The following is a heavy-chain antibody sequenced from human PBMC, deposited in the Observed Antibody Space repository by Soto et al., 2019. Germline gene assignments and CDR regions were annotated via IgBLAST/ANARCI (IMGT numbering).Heavy chain of an antibody. J-gene: IGHJ6*02. D-gene: IGHD2-2*01. CDR2: INPSCGST. CDR1: GYTFTSYY. Sequence: QVQLVQSGAEVKKPGASVKVSCKASGYTFTSYYMHWVRQAPGQGLEWMGIINPSCGSTSYAQKFQGRVTMTRDTSTSTVYMELSSLRSEDTAVYYCAREYCSSTSCPRPYYYYYGMDVWGQGTTVTVSS. CDR3: AREYCSSTSCPRPYYYYYGMDV. V-gene: IGHV1-46*01.